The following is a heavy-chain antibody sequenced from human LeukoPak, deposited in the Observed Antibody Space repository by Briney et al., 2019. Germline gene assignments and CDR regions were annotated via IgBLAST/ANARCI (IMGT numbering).Heavy chain of an antibody. CDR3: RIAARYYYGMDV. CDR2: IYYSGST. V-gene: IGHV4-39*01. CDR1: GGSISSSSYY. J-gene: IGHJ6*02. Sequence: SETLSLTCTVSGGSISSSSYYWGWIRQPPGKGLEWIGSIYYSGSTYYNPSLKSRVTISVDTSKNQFSLKLSSVTAADTAVYYRRIAARYYYGMDVWGQGTTVTVSS. D-gene: IGHD6-6*01.